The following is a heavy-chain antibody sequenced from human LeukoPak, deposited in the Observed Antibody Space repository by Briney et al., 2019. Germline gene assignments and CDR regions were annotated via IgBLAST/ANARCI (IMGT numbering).Heavy chain of an antibody. CDR2: MNPNSGNT. Sequence: GASVKVSCEASGYTFTSYDINWVRQATGQGLEWMGWMNPNSGNTGYAQKFQGRVTMTRNTSISTAYMELSSLRSEDTAVYYCARSKAVRGVRRGYYYYYYMDVWAKGPRSPSP. J-gene: IGHJ6*03. V-gene: IGHV1-8*01. CDR1: GYTFTSYD. CDR3: ARSKAVRGVRRGYYYYYYMDV. D-gene: IGHD3-10*01.